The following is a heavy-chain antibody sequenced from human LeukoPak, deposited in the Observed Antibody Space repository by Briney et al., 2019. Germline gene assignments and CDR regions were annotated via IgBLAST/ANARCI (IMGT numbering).Heavy chain of an antibody. CDR2: ISSSSSYI. D-gene: IGHD4-11*01. J-gene: IGHJ4*02. CDR3: ARERAAQYDY. CDR1: GFTFSSYS. Sequence: PGGSLRLSCAASGFTFSSYSMNWVRQAPGKGLEWVSSISSSSSYIYYADSVKGRFTMSRDNAKNSLYLQMSSLRAEDTAVYYCARERAAQYDYWGQGILVTVFS. V-gene: IGHV3-21*01.